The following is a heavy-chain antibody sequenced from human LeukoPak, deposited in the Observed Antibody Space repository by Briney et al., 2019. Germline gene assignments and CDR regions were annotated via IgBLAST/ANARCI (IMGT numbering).Heavy chain of an antibody. Sequence: PGRSLRLSCAASGFTLSSYAMHWVRRAPGKGLEWVAVISYDGSNKYYADSVKGRFTISRDNSKNTLYLQMNSLRAEDTAVYYCARDYARGIASGTRKVYCYYGMDVWGKGTTVTVSS. CDR3: ARDYARGIASGTRKVYCYYGMDV. CDR1: GFTLSSYA. D-gene: IGHD6-13*01. J-gene: IGHJ6*04. CDR2: ISYDGSNK. V-gene: IGHV3-30*04.